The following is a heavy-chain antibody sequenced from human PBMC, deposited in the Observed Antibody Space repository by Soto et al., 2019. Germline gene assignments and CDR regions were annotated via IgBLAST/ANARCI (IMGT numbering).Heavy chain of an antibody. V-gene: IGHV1-46*01. D-gene: IGHD1-26*01. Sequence: GASVKVSCKASGYIFTSYYLHWVRQAPGQGLEWMGWINPFDGSRMFAQSFQGRVTFTRDTSAGTVYMQLSSLTSEDTAVYYCARDDSGFSGSHYIDYFNYWGQGALVTVSS. CDR2: INPFDGSR. CDR1: GYIFTSYY. CDR3: ARDDSGFSGSHYIDYFNY. J-gene: IGHJ4*02.